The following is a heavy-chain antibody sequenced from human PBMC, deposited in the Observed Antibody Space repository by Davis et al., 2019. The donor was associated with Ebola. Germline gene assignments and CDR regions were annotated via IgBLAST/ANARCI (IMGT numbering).Heavy chain of an antibody. Sequence: GESLKISCAASGFTFSNYWMHWVRQAPGKGLVWVSRINRDESGTTYADSVKGRFTISRDNAKNSLYLQMNSLRAEDTAVYYCARVGSSTSLDYWGQGTLVTVSS. CDR1: GFTFSNYW. V-gene: IGHV3-74*01. D-gene: IGHD2-2*01. J-gene: IGHJ4*02. CDR3: ARVGSSTSLDY. CDR2: INRDESGT.